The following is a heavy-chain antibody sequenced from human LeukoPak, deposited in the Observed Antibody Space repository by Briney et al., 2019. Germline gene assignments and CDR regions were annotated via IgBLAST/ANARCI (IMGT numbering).Heavy chain of an antibody. Sequence: ASVKVSCKASGYTFTSYGISWVRQATGQGLEWMGWMNPNSGNTGYAQKFQGRVTMTRNTSISTAYMELSSLRSEDTAVYYCARGGVVTAQGTGFQHWGQGTLVTVSS. J-gene: IGHJ1*01. CDR1: GYTFTSYG. V-gene: IGHV1-8*02. CDR3: ARGGVVTAQGTGFQH. D-gene: IGHD2-21*02. CDR2: MNPNSGNT.